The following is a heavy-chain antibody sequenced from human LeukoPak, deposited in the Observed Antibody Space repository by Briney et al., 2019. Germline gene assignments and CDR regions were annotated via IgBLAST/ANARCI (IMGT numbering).Heavy chain of an antibody. V-gene: IGHV1-2*02. D-gene: IGHD3-9*01. J-gene: IGHJ5*02. Sequence: ASVKVSCKDSGYTFSAMYMYWGRQAPAQGLVWMGWNNPNSGGTNYAQMFQGRVTMTRHTSISTAYMELSRLRSDDTAVYYCASGAWHLDIFTDNSFDPWGQGTLVTVSS. CDR3: ASGAWHLDIFTDNSFDP. CDR1: GYTFSAMY. CDR2: NNPNSGGT.